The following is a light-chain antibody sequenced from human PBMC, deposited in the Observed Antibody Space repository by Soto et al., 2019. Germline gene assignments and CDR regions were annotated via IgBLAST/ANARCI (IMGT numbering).Light chain of an antibody. CDR2: SNN. CDR1: NSNIGSNT. Sequence: LTQPPSASGTPGPRVTISCSGRNSNIGSNTVNWHQQLPGAAPNLLIYSNNKRPPGVPDRFSGSKSGASASLAISGLQSEDEADYYCAAWEDSLSGPVFGGGTKLTVL. V-gene: IGLV1-44*01. CDR3: AAWEDSLSGPV. J-gene: IGLJ2*01.